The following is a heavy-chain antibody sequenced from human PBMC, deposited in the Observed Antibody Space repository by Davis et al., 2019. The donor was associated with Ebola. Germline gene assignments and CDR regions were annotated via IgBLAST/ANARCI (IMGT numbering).Heavy chain of an antibody. CDR2: IDPSDSYS. V-gene: IGHV5-10-1*01. CDR3: ARGDFLAAAGYYFDF. Sequence: KVSCKVSGNPLTSYWISWVRQMPGKGLEWIGRIDPSDSYSNYSPSFQGHVTISIDKSLSSAYLQWSSLKASDTAMYYCARGDFLAAAGYYFDFWGQGTLVTVSS. J-gene: IGHJ4*02. D-gene: IGHD6-13*01. CDR1: GNPLTSYW.